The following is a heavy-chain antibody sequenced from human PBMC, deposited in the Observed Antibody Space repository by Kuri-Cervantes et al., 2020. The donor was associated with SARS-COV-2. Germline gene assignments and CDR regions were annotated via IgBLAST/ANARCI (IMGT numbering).Heavy chain of an antibody. J-gene: IGHJ4*02. CDR2: ISSSGSTI. CDR3: ARGFITVFGVITKGTDY. CDR1: EFTFSSYE. D-gene: IGHD3-3*01. V-gene: IGHV3-48*03. Sequence: GESLKISCVASEFTFSSYEMNWVRQAPGKGLGWVSYISSSGSTIYYADSVKGRFTISRDNAKNSLYLQMNSLRAEDTAVYYCARGFITVFGVITKGTDYWGQGTLVTVSS.